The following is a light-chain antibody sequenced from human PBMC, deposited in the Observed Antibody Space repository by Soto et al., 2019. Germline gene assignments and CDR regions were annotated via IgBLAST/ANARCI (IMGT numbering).Light chain of an antibody. J-gene: IGKJ2*01. CDR1: QSVSSY. CDR3: QQFGSSIPHT. CDR2: GAS. V-gene: IGKV3-20*01. Sequence: EILLTQSPATLSLSPGERATLSCRASQSVSSYLAWYQQKPGQAPRLLIYGASSRANGIPDRFSGSGSGTDFTLTLCRLEPEDFGVYYCQQFGSSIPHTFGQGTKVDI.